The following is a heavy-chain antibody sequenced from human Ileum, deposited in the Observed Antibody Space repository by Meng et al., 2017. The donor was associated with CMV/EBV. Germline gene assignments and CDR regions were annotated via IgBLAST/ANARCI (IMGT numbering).Heavy chain of an antibody. CDR1: GFTVSSNY. CDR3: SRLQQQTVAFGMDV. Sequence: GESLKISCAASGFTVSSNYLSWVRQAPGKGLEWFSLIHSEGRTYHADSVKGRFIIYKDNSKHTVYLQMNNLKAEDTAVYYCSRLQQQTVAFGMDVWGQGTTVTVSS. V-gene: IGHV3-53*01. J-gene: IGHJ6*02. CDR2: IHSEGRT. D-gene: IGHD6-13*01.